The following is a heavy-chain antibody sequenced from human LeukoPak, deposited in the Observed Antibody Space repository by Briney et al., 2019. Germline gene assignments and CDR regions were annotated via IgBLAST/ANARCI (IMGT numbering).Heavy chain of an antibody. CDR2: ISGSGSTI. Sequence: PGGSLRLSCAASGFTFSSYEMNWVRQAPGKGPEWVSYISGSGSTIYYADSVKGRFTISRDNAKNSLYLQMNSLRAEDTAVYYCARPPSKGYCSGGSCYGAFDIWGQGTMVTVSS. J-gene: IGHJ3*02. CDR1: GFTFSSYE. D-gene: IGHD2-15*01. CDR3: ARPPSKGYCSGGSCYGAFDI. V-gene: IGHV3-48*03.